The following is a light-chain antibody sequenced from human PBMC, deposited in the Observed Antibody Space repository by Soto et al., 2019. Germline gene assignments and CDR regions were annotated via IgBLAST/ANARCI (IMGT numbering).Light chain of an antibody. V-gene: IGKV1-5*03. J-gene: IGKJ5*01. Sequence: IHRTRAASCKCVYVGDSVTITCRASQTISSWLAWYQQKPGKAPKLLIYKASTLKSGVPSRFSGSGSGTEFTLTIRSLQPDDFATFYCQFGITFGHGTRLEIK. CDR1: QTISSW. CDR2: KAS. CDR3: QFGIT.